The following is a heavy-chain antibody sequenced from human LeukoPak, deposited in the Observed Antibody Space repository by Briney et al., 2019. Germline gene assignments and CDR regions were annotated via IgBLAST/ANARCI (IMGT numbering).Heavy chain of an antibody. D-gene: IGHD4-4*01. V-gene: IGHV3-23*01. CDR2: ITTSGGST. CDR3: ANMEGLGLHPKLPYYYYYGMDV. J-gene: IGHJ6*02. Sequence: RSGGSLRLSCAASGFTFSSYGVSWVRQAPGKGLEWVSAITTSGGSTYYADSVKGRFTISRDNSKNTLYLQMNSLRAEDTAVYYCANMEGLGLHPKLPYYYYYGMDVWGQGTTVTVSS. CDR1: GFTFSSYG.